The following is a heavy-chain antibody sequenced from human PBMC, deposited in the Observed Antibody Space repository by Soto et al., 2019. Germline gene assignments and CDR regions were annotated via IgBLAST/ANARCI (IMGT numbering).Heavy chain of an antibody. D-gene: IGHD6-19*01. Sequence: GGSLRLSCAASGFTFSSYGMHWVRQAPGKGLEWVAVISYDGSNKYYADSVKGRFTISRDNSKNTLYLQMNSLRAEDTAVYYCAKDSSGWPFDYWGQGTLVTVSS. J-gene: IGHJ4*02. CDR3: AKDSSGWPFDY. V-gene: IGHV3-30*18. CDR2: ISYDGSNK. CDR1: GFTFSSYG.